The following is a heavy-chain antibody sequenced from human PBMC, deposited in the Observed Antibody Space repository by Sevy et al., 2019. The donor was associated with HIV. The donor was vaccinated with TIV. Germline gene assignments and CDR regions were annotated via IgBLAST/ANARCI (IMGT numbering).Heavy chain of an antibody. V-gene: IGHV3-23*01. CDR2: ISGGGGGT. Sequence: GGSLRLSCAASGFTFNNYAMSWVRQAPGKGLEGEGLEWVATISGGGGGTYYADSVRGRFTISRDNSNNTLYLQVNSLGVEDTAVYYCAKHYIHDIADGWYFDLWGRGTLVTVSS. CDR3: AKHYIHDIADGWYFDL. J-gene: IGHJ2*01. D-gene: IGHD6-13*01. CDR1: GFTFNNYA.